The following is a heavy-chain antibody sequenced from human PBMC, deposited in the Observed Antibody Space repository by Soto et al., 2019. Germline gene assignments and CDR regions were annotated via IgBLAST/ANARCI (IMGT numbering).Heavy chain of an antibody. CDR2: ISYDGSNK. J-gene: IGHJ6*02. CDR3: AREESGYSSEVDYYYGMDV. Sequence: QPGGSLRLSCAASGFTFSSYAMHWVRQAPGKGLEWVAVISYDGSNKYYADSVKGRFTISRDNSKNTLYLQMNSLRAEDTAVYYCAREESGYSSEVDYYYGMDVWGQGTTVTVSS. CDR1: GFTFSSYA. V-gene: IGHV3-30-3*01. D-gene: IGHD3-3*01.